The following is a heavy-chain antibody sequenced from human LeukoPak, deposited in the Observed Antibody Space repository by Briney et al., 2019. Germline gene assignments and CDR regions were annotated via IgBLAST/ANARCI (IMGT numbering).Heavy chain of an antibody. Sequence: SETLSLTCTVSGGSISSYYWSWIRQPPGKGLEWIGYIYYSGSTNYNPSLKSRVTISVDASKNQFSLKLSSVTAADTAVYYCAGRPPVEQQRVWIGWFDPWGQGTLVTVSS. CDR3: AGRPPVEQQRVWIGWFDP. CDR1: GGSISSYY. D-gene: IGHD6-13*01. V-gene: IGHV4-59*08. CDR2: IYYSGST. J-gene: IGHJ5*02.